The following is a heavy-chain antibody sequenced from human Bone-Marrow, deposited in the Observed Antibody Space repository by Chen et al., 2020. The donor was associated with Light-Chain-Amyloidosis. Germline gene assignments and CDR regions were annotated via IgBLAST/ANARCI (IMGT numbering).Heavy chain of an antibody. CDR2: IRYDGSNK. CDR1: GFTFISHG. D-gene: IGHD1-1*01. CDR3: AKVGALGAVQHYYYMDV. J-gene: IGHJ6*03. V-gene: IGHV3-30*02. Sequence: QVQLVGSGGGGVQAGGSLRLACAASGFTFISHGMDWVRQAPGKGREWVAFIRYDGSNKYYADSVKGRFTISRDNSKNTLYLQMNSLRAEETAVYYCAKVGALGAVQHYYYMDVWGKGTTVTVSS.